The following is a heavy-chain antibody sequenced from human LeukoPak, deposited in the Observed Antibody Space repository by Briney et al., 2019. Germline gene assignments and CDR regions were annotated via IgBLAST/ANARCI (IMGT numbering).Heavy chain of an antibody. CDR1: GYTFPSYF. J-gene: IGHJ5*02. V-gene: IGHV1-69*13. CDR2: IIPIFGTA. CDR3: AGGGWLHLDP. D-gene: IGHD5-24*01. Sequence: SVKVSCKASGYTFPSYFMHWVRQAPGQGLEWMGGIIPIFGTANYAQKFQGRVTITADESTSTAYMELSSLRSEDTAVYYCAGGGWLHLDPWGQGTLVTVSS.